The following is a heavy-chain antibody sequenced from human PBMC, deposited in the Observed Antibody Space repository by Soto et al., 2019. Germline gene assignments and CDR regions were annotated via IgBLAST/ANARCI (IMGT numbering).Heavy chain of an antibody. CDR1: GYYFPGNA. V-gene: IGHV1-3*01. Sequence: QVQLVQSGAEVKNPGASVKVSCKASGYYFPGNAIHWVRQAPGQSLEWMGWIHAGSGDTKYSQKFRGRVTISRDTSANTAYMELSSLRSEDTAMYYCARDESDWGQGTLVTVSS. J-gene: IGHJ4*02. CDR3: ARDESD. CDR2: IHAGSGDT.